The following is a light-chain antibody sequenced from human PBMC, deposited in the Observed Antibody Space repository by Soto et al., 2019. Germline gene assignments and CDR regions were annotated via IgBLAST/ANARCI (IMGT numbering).Light chain of an antibody. CDR2: AAS. V-gene: IGKV1-27*01. CDR3: QKYDTAPQT. Sequence: DIQMTQSPSSLSVSVGDTVTITCRASQGIIDYLAWYQQRPGKVPKLLIYAASTLQTGVPSRFSGSGAGTDFTLTIRSLQPEDVATYYCQKYDTAPQTFGPGTKVEIK. J-gene: IGKJ1*01. CDR1: QGIIDY.